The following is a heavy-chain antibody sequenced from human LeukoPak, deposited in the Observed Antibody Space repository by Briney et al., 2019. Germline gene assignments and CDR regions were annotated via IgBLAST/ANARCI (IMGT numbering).Heavy chain of an antibody. D-gene: IGHD4-17*01. J-gene: IGHJ3*02. CDR3: ARPKENYGDYVDAFDI. CDR2: IYHSGST. CDR1: GGSISSYY. Sequence: SETLSLTCTVSGGSISSYYWSWIRQSAGKGLEWIGSIYHSGSTYYNPSLKSRVTISVDTSKNQFSLKLSSVTAADTAVYYCARPKENYGDYVDAFDIWGQGTMVTVSS. V-gene: IGHV4-59*08.